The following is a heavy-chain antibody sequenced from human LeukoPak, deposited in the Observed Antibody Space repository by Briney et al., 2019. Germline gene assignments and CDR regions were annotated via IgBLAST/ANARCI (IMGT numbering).Heavy chain of an antibody. J-gene: IGHJ3*02. Sequence: GGSLRLSCADSGFTFSVYAISCVCQAPGKGLEWVSAISGRGGSKYYADSVKGRFTIPRDNSKNILYLLKTSSQSAKWAIDYCAKGYSSGWLDAFDIWGQGTMVTVSS. CDR2: ISGRGGSK. CDR1: GFTFSVYA. D-gene: IGHD6-19*01. V-gene: IGHV3-23*01. CDR3: AKGYSSGWLDAFDI.